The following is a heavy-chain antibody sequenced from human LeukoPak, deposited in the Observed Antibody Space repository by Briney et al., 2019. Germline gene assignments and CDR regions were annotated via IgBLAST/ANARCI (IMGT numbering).Heavy chain of an antibody. V-gene: IGHV3-20*04. CDR3: AKGLGYYSDY. CDR1: GFTFDDYG. D-gene: IGHD1-26*01. J-gene: IGHJ4*02. Sequence: GGSLRLSCAASGFTFDDYGMSWVRQAPGKGLEWVSGIHWNGGSTGYADSVKGRFTISRDNAKNSLYLQMNSLRAEDTALYYCAKGLGYYSDYWGQGTLVTVSS. CDR2: IHWNGGST.